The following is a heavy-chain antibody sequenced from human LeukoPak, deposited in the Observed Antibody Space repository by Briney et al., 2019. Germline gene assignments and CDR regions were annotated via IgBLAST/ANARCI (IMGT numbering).Heavy chain of an antibody. D-gene: IGHD3-10*01. J-gene: IGHJ6*02. Sequence: SQTLSLTCTVSGVSISSGDYYWNWVRQPPGKGLERIGYIFYIGSTSYNPSLKSRVTISVDTSKNQFSLKLSSVTAADTAVYYCARGKRITMVRGVTYGMDVWGQGTTVTVSS. CDR1: GVSISSGDYY. CDR2: IFYIGST. V-gene: IGHV4-30-4*01. CDR3: ARGKRITMVRGVTYGMDV.